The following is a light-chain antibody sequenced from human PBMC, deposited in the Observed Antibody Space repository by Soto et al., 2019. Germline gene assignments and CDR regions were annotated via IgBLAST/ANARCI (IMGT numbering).Light chain of an antibody. Sequence: SSELTQPPSVSVAPGETARISCGGNNVGSRSVHWDQQKPGQAPFLVIYYDSDRPSGIPERFSGSNSGNTATLIISRVEAGDEADYYCQVWEATGDQVVFGGGTKLTVL. CDR1: NVGSRS. CDR3: QVWEATGDQVV. J-gene: IGLJ2*01. V-gene: IGLV3-21*01. CDR2: YDS.